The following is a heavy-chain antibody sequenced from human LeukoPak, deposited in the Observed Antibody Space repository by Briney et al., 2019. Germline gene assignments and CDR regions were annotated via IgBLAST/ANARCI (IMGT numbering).Heavy chain of an antibody. CDR3: ARGGFPRDMPQPAQGGDPHRREYFDY. J-gene: IGHJ4*02. CDR2: ISNSSSTI. CDR1: GFTFSSYS. V-gene: IGHV3-48*01. Sequence: GGSLRLSCAASGFTFSSYSMNWVRQAPGKGREWFSYISNSSSTIYYADSVKGRFTISRDNAKNSLYLQMNSLRAEDTAVYYCARGGFPRDMPQPAQGGDPHRREYFDYWGQGTLVTVSS. D-gene: IGHD3-16*01.